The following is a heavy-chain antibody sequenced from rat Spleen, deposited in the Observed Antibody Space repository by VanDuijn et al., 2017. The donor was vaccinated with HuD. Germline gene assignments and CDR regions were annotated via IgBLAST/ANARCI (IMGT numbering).Heavy chain of an antibody. Sequence: EVQLVESGGGLVQPGRSLKLSCVASGFTFSSYWMYWIRQAPGKGLEWVATISYDGSSTYYRNSVKGRYTISRDNAKRTLFLQMDSLRSEDTATYYCATSPGYFFDYWGQGVMVTVSS. J-gene: IGHJ2*01. D-gene: IGHD1-4*01. CDR1: GFTFSSYW. CDR3: ATSPGYFFDY. CDR2: ISYDGSST. V-gene: IGHV5-7*01.